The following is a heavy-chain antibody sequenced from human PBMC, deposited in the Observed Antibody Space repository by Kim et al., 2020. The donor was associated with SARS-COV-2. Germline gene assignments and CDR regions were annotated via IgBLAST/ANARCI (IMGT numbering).Heavy chain of an antibody. J-gene: IGHJ4*02. CDR2: LNPNSGAT. D-gene: IGHD2-15*01. CDR1: TYTGHR. CDR3: AIAVVSPATPNFDC. V-gene: IGHV1-2*02. Sequence: ASVKVFCKASTYTGHRVHWLRQAPGQGLEWMGALNPNSGATDYAQSFQGRVTMTRDTSTSTDYMELSRLTSDDTGMYYCAIAVVSPATPNFDCWGQGTL.